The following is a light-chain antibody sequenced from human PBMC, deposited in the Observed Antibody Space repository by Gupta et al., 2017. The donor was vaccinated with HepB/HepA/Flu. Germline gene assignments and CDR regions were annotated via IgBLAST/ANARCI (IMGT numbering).Light chain of an antibody. CDR2: HAS. V-gene: IGKV3-20*01. J-gene: IGKJ2*01. CDR1: QSVSDS. Sequence: EIVFTQSPGPLSLSPGERVTLSCRASQSVSDSLAWYQQKHGQAPRLLIYHASSRVTGIPDRFSGSGSGTDFTLTINRLEPEDFAVYYCQQYGSSPYTFGQGSKMEIK. CDR3: QQYGSSPYT.